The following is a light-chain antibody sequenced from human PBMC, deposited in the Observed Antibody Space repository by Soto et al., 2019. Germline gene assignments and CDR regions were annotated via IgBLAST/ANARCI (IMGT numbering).Light chain of an antibody. CDR2: AAS. CDR1: QSISNY. Sequence: DIQMTQSPSSLSASVGDRVTITCRASQSISNYLNWYQQKPGKAPKFLIYAASSLQSGVPSRFSGSGSVTDFTLTISSLQREDFATYFCQQSFSSSWTFGPGTKVEI. V-gene: IGKV1-39*01. J-gene: IGKJ1*01. CDR3: QQSFSSSWT.